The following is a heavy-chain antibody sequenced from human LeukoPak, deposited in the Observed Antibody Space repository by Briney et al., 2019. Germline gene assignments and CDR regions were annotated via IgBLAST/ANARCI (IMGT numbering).Heavy chain of an antibody. V-gene: IGHV3-48*04. CDR1: GFTFSSYA. D-gene: IGHD3-3*02. J-gene: IGHJ4*02. CDR3: ARESPIFGVVNPFDY. CDR2: ISSSGSTI. Sequence: PGGSLRLSCAASGFTFSSYAMHWVRQAPGKGLEWVSYISSSGSTIYYADSVKGRFTISRDNAKNSLYLQMNSLRAEDTAVYYCARESPIFGVVNPFDYWGQGTLVTVSS.